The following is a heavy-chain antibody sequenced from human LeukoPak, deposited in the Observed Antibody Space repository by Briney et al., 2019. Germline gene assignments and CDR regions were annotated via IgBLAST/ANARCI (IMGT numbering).Heavy chain of an antibody. D-gene: IGHD6-6*01. CDR2: ISSSSSYI. V-gene: IGHV3-21*01. Sequence: GGSLRLSCAASGFTFSSYSMNWVRQAPGKGLEWVSSISSSSSYIYYADSVKGRFTISRDNAKNSLYLQMNSLRAEDTAVYHCARRGIAARTSDYWGQGTLVTVSS. J-gene: IGHJ4*02. CDR3: ARRGIAARTSDY. CDR1: GFTFSSYS.